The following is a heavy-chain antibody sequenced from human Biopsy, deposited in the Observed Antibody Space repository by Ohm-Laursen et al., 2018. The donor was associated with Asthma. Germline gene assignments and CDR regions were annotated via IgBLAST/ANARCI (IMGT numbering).Heavy chain of an antibody. J-gene: IGHJ6*02. CDR2: IMTVFGTT. Sequence: SVKVSCNAPGGTFSNFAISWVRQAPGQGLEWLGGIMTVFGTTNYAQKFQGRVTITADESTSTAYMEVTSLRSEDTAIYYCARCQVGYSSGWSLLLKKIYYSGMDVWGQGTAVAVSS. V-gene: IGHV1-69*13. CDR1: GGTFSNFA. CDR3: ARCQVGYSSGWSLLLKKIYYSGMDV. D-gene: IGHD6-19*01.